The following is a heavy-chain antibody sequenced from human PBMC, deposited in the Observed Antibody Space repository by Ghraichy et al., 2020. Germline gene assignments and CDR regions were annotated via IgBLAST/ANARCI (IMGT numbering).Heavy chain of an antibody. J-gene: IGHJ4*01. D-gene: IGHD3-9*01. CDR3: ARSARRVAISTGTDY. Sequence: GGSLRLSCAASGFAFSRYTMHWVRQAPGKGLEYVSDISSNWGSIYYANSVKGRFTISRDNSKNSLYLQMGSLRAEDMAVYYCARSARRVAISTGTDYWGHGTLVIGSS. CDR2: ISSNWGSI. V-gene: IGHV3-64*01. CDR1: GFAFSRYT.